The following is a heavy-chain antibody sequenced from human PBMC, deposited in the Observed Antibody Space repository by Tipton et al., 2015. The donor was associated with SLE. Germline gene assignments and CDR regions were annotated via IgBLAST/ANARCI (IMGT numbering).Heavy chain of an antibody. Sequence: SLRLSCAASGFTFSSYWMHWVRQGPGKGLVWVSRINSDGSTTNYADSVKGRFTISRDNAKSTLYLQMNRLRAEDTAVYYCTRVESTSWAFDVWGQGTIVTVSS. J-gene: IGHJ3*01. D-gene: IGHD2/OR15-2a*01. CDR2: INSDGSTT. CDR1: GFTFSSYW. V-gene: IGHV3-74*01. CDR3: TRVESTSWAFDV.